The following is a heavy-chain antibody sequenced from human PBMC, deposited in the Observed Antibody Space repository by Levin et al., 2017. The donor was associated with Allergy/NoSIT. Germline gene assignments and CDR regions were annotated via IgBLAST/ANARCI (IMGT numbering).Heavy chain of an antibody. D-gene: IGHD4-23*01. CDR2: IYYSGST. J-gene: IGHJ4*02. CDR1: GGSISSGGYY. V-gene: IGHV4-31*03. Sequence: SDTLSLTCTVSGGSISSGGYYWSWIRQHPGKGLEWIGYIYYSGSTYYNPSLKSRVTISVDTSKNQFSLKLSSVTAADTAVYYCARVVDYGGNSAWFFDYWGQGTLVTVSS. CDR3: ARVVDYGGNSAWFFDY.